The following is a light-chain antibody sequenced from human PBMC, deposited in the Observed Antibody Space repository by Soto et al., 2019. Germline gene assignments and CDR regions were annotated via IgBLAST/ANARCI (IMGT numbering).Light chain of an antibody. V-gene: IGKV3-20*01. Sequence: EIVLTQSPGTLSLSPGERPTLSCRASQSVSSSYFAWYQQKPGQAPRLLIYAASSRATGISERFSGSGSGTDFTLIINRLDPEDSAVYYCQHNGRSFGQGTRLEIK. CDR2: AAS. CDR1: QSVSSSY. J-gene: IGKJ5*01. CDR3: QHNGRS.